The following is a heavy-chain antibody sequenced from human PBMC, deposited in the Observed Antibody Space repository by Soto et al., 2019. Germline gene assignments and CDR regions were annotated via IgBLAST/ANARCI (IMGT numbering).Heavy chain of an antibody. V-gene: IGHV3-23*01. Sequence: SLRLSCAASGFTFSSYAMSWVRQAPGKGLEWVSAISGSGGSTYYADSVKGRFTISRDNSKNTLYLQMNSLRAEDTAVYYCAKGFTMIVAPSWWGQGTLVTVSS. CDR1: GFTFSSYA. J-gene: IGHJ4*02. D-gene: IGHD3-22*01. CDR2: ISGSGGST. CDR3: AKGFTMIVAPSW.